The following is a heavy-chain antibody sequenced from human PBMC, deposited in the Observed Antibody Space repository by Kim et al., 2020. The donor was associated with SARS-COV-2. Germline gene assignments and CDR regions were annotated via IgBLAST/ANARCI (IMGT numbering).Heavy chain of an antibody. CDR1: GASIDNPNFY. Sequence: SETLSLTCTVSGASIDNPNFYWGWVRQPPGKGLEWLANIFYSGFTYHNPSLKSRITMSIDKSKTQFSLNLTSVTGTDTAVYYCARSVTMVRGVVTGGLDFWGQGILVTVSS. CDR3: ARSVTMVRGVVTGGLDF. D-gene: IGHD3-10*01. J-gene: IGHJ4*02. V-gene: IGHV4-39*01. CDR2: IFYSGFT.